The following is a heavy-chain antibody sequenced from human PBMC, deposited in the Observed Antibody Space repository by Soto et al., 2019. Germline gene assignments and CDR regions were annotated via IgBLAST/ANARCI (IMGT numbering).Heavy chain of an antibody. CDR1: GFTLSSYS. V-gene: IGHV3-21*01. CDR3: ARDGSVSYYANLDF. D-gene: IGHD3-10*01. Sequence: EVQLVESGGGPVKPGGSLRLSCAVSGFTLSSYSMNWVRQAPGKGLEWVSSSSSSDTYKYYADSVKGRFTISRDNAKNSLYLQMNSLRAEDTAVYYCARDGSVSYYANLDFWGQGTLVTVSS. CDR2: SSSSDTYK. J-gene: IGHJ4*02.